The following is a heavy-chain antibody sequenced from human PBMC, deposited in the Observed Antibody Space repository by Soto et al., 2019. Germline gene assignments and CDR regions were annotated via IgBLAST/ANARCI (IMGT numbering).Heavy chain of an antibody. Sequence: SETLSLTCAVYGGSFSGYYWSWIRQPPGKGLEWIGEINHSGSTNYNPSLKSRVTISVDTSKNQFSLKLSSVTAADTAVYYCARAYCGGDCYSSYYWGQGTLVTVSS. V-gene: IGHV4-34*01. CDR3: ARAYCGGDCYSSYY. D-gene: IGHD2-21*02. CDR2: INHSGST. CDR1: GGSFSGYY. J-gene: IGHJ4*02.